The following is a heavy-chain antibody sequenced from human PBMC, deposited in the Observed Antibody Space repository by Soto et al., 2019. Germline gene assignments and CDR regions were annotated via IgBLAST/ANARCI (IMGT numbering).Heavy chain of an antibody. CDR3: ARDPDYYGSGSYFSPSGMDV. Sequence: QLVESGGGLIQPGASLRLSCAASGFSVSSNYMSWVRQAPGKGLEWVSVIFTGGSTYYAASVKGRFTISRDNSENTVYLQMNSLRAEDTAIYYCARDPDYYGSGSYFSPSGMDVWGQGTTVTVSS. CDR1: GFSVSSNY. V-gene: IGHV3-53*01. CDR2: IFTGGST. D-gene: IGHD3-10*01. J-gene: IGHJ6*02.